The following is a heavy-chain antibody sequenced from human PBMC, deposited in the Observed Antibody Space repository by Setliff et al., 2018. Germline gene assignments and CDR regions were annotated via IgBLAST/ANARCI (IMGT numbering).Heavy chain of an antibody. CDR2: INHRGST. V-gene: IGHV4-34*01. CDR3: ARGGVLGTGDFDY. D-gene: IGHD2-8*01. J-gene: IGHJ4*02. Sequence: SETLSLTCAAYGGTFSDYYWTWIRQPPGKGLEWVGEINHRGSTNYNPSLKSRVTISVDTSKNQFSPQLTSVTSADTAVYFCARGGVLGTGDFDYWGQGTLVTVSS. CDR1: GGTFSDYY.